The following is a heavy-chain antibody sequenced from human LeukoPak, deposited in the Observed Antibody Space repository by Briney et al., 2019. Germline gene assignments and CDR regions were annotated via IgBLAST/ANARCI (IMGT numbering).Heavy chain of an antibody. J-gene: IGHJ4*02. CDR3: GRDRHWNQGNFDY. V-gene: IGHV1-2*02. Sequence: ASVKVSCKAFGYTITGYYIHWVRQAPGQGLEWMGWINPNNGGTNSAQKFQDRVTMTRGTSLGTAYMELNRLTYDDTAVYYCGRDRHWNQGNFDYWGQGTLVTVSS. D-gene: IGHD1-1*01. CDR1: GYTITGYY. CDR2: INPNNGGT.